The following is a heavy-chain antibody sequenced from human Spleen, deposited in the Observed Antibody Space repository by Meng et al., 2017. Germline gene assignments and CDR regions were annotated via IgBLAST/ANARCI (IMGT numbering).Heavy chain of an antibody. J-gene: IGHJ6*02. CDR2: ISWNSGSI. V-gene: IGHV3-9*03. CDR3: AKSYGDYSMGGLYYYGMDV. Sequence: SLKISCAASGFTFDDYAMHWVRQAPGKGLEWVSGISWNSGSIGYADSVKGRFTISRDNAKNSLYLQMNSLRAEDIALYYCAKSYGDYSMGGLYYYGMDVWGQGTTVTVSS. D-gene: IGHD4-17*01. CDR1: GFTFDDYA.